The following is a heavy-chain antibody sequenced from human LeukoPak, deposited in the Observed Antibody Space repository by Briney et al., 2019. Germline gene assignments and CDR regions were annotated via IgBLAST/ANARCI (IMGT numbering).Heavy chain of an antibody. Sequence: GGSLRLSCAASGFTFSSYAMSWARQAPGKGLEWVSAISGSGGSTYYADSVKGRFTISRDNSKNTLYLQMNSLRAEDTAVYYCAKSSSSWYGPENFDYWGQGTLVTVSS. D-gene: IGHD6-13*01. CDR3: AKSSSSWYGPENFDY. CDR1: GFTFSSYA. V-gene: IGHV3-23*01. J-gene: IGHJ4*02. CDR2: ISGSGGST.